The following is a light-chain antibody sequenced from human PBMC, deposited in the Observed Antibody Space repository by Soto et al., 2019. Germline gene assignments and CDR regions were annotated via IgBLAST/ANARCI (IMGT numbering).Light chain of an antibody. V-gene: IGKV3-11*01. J-gene: IGKJ4*01. CDR1: LNINTY. CDR2: DAS. CDR3: QQRRDWPIA. Sequence: EIVLTQSPDTLSLSPGESATLSCRASLNINTYLSWYQQKPGQVPSLLMFDASNRATGIPARFSGSGSGTDFTLTISSLEPEDFAVYYCQQRRDWPIAFGGGTKVEIK.